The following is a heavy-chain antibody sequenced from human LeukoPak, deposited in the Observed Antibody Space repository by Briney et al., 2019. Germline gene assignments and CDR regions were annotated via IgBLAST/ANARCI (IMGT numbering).Heavy chain of an antibody. CDR1: GFTFSSYG. J-gene: IGHJ4*02. D-gene: IGHD2-21*02. CDR2: ISGSGGST. Sequence: GGTLRLSCAASGFTFSSYGMSWVRQAPGKGLEWVSAISGSGGSTYYADSVKGRFTVSRDNFKNTLYVQMKSLRAEDTAVYYCAKDFVVVPGNVNYFDYWGQGTLVTVSS. V-gene: IGHV3-23*01. CDR3: AKDFVVVPGNVNYFDY.